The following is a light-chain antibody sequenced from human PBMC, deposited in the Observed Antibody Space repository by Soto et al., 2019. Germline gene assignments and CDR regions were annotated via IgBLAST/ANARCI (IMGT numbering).Light chain of an antibody. CDR1: ESISIH. CDR2: GAS. V-gene: IGKV1-39*01. J-gene: IGKJ2*01. CDR3: QQSYVTPYT. Sequence: DIQMTQSPSSLSASVGDRVTITCRASESISIHLHWYQHKPGKAPKLLLYGASTLQGGVPSRFSGSGSGTVFALTVGSLHPEDVATYYCQQSYVTPYTFGQGTKLEIK.